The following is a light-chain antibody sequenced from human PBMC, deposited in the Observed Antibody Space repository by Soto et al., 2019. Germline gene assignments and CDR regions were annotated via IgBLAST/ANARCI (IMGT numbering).Light chain of an antibody. V-gene: IGKV3-15*01. J-gene: IGKJ1*01. CDR2: GAS. CDR1: QSASRT. Sequence: EIVMTQSPATLSVSPGDGATLSCRASQSASRTSARHQPDPGRPPRLLVYGASTRAIGIPARFSGSGSGTEFTLTISSLQSADFAVYYCLQYNNWWTFGQGTKVDIK. CDR3: LQYNNWWT.